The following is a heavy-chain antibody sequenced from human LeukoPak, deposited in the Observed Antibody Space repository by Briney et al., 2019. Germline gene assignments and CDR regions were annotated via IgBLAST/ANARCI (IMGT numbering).Heavy chain of an antibody. J-gene: IGHJ4*02. CDR3: ARVTSGWTRFDY. D-gene: IGHD6-19*01. CDR2: IYYSGST. Sequence: SETLSLTCTVSGGSISSYYWSLIRQPPGEGLEWIGYIYYSGSTNYNPSLKSRVTISIDTSKNQFSLKLSSVTAADTAVYYCARVTSGWTRFDYWGQGTLVTVSS. CDR1: GGSISSYY. V-gene: IGHV4-59*01.